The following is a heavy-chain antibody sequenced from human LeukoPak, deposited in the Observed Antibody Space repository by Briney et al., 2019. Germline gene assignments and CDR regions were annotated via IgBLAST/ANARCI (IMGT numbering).Heavy chain of an antibody. CDR3: ARCYACSTSLYYFDY. V-gene: IGHV1-2*02. CDR1: GYTFTGYY. Sequence: ASVKVSCKASGYTFTGYYMHWVRQAPGQGLEWMGWINPNSGGTNYAQKFQGRATMTRDTSISTAYMELSRLRSDDTAVYYCARCYACSTSLYYFDYWGQGTLVTVSS. J-gene: IGHJ4*02. D-gene: IGHD2-2*01. CDR2: INPNSGGT.